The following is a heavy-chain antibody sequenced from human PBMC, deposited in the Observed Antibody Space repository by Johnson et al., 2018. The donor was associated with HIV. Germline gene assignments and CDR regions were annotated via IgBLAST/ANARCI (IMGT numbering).Heavy chain of an antibody. CDR2: ISSSGSTI. CDR1: GFTFSDYY. CDR3: ARGDYYDSSGYYHPDAFDI. D-gene: IGHD3-22*01. J-gene: IGHJ3*02. V-gene: IGHV3-11*04. Sequence: VQLVESGGGVVRPGGSLRLSCAASGFTFSDYYMSWIRQAPGKGLAWVSYISSSGSTIYYADSVKGRFTISRDNAKNSLYLQMNSLSAEDTAVYYCARGDYYDSSGYYHPDAFDIWGQGTMVTVSS.